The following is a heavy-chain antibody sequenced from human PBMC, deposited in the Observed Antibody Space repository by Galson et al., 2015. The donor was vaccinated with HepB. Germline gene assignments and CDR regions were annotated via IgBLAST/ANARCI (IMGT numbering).Heavy chain of an antibody. CDR2: ISGSGGST. V-gene: IGHV3-23*01. Sequence: SLRLSCAASGFTFSSYAMSWVRQAPGKGLEWVSAISGSGGSTYYADSVKGRFTISRDNSKNTLYLQMNSLRAEDTAVYYCAKDSPSPHDYEWGGAFDIWGQGTMVTVSS. CDR3: AKDSPSPHDYEWGGAFDI. CDR1: GFTFSSYA. D-gene: IGHD3-16*01. J-gene: IGHJ3*02.